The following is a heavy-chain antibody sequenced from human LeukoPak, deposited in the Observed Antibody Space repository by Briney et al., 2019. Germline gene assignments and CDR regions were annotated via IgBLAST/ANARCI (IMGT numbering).Heavy chain of an antibody. CDR3: ARQTSGSGRRAPFDL. V-gene: IGHV3-66*04. CDR2: IYTGGGT. J-gene: IGHJ3*01. CDR1: GFTVNDY. D-gene: IGHD3-10*01. Sequence: GGSLRLSCAASGFTVNDYMSWVRQAPGKGLEWVSLIYTGGGTNYATSVRGRFTISKDNSRNTVYLHMNSLRAEDTAVYYCARQTSGSGRRAPFDLWGQGTMVTVSS.